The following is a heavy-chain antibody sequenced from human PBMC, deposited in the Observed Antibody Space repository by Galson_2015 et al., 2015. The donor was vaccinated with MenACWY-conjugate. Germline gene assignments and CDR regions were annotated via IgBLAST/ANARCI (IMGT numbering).Heavy chain of an antibody. CDR2: ISSGHIYS. D-gene: IGHD5-12*01. CDR3: ARTPRSYSGYTFEK. Sequence: SLRLSCAASGFTFSDHYMSWIRQAPGKGLEWVAYISSGHIYSNHADSVKGRFTISRDNAKNSLFLQMNSLRAEDTAVYFCARTPRSYSGYTFEKWGQGTLVTVSS. CDR1: GFTFSDHY. J-gene: IGHJ4*02. V-gene: IGHV3-11*06.